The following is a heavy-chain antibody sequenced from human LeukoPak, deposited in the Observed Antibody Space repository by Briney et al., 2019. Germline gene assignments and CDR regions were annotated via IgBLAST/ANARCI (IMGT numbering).Heavy chain of an antibody. D-gene: IGHD3-22*01. J-gene: IGHJ4*02. Sequence: SETLSLTCTVSGGSISNSSYYWGWIRQPPGKGLEWIGSMYYSGSTYYNPSLKSRATISVDTSKSQFALKLSSVTAADTAVYYCAKSYFDHSTYYSYYFNLWGQGALVTVSS. CDR2: MYYSGST. CDR3: AKSYFDHSTYYSYYFNL. V-gene: IGHV4-39*01. CDR1: GGSISNSSYY.